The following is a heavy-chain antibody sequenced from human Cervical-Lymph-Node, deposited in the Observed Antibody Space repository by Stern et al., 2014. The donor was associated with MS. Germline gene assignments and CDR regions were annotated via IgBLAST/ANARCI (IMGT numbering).Heavy chain of an antibody. CDR1: GFTFRSYS. Sequence: EVQLVESGGGLVKPGGSLRLSCAASGFTFRSYSMNWVRQAPGKGLEWVSSISSSSSYIYYADSVKGRFTISRDNAKNSLYLQMNSLRAEDTAVYYCARDQGDYYYYGMDVWGQGTTVTVSS. J-gene: IGHJ6*02. CDR2: ISSSSSYI. CDR3: ARDQGDYYYYGMDV. D-gene: IGHD3-16*01. V-gene: IGHV3-21*01.